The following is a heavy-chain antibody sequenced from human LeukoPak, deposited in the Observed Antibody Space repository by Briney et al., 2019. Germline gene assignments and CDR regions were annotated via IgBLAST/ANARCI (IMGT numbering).Heavy chain of an antibody. J-gene: IGHJ3*02. CDR2: IVVGSGNT. CDR3: AAGSDITPWEAFDI. CDR1: GFTFTSSA. V-gene: IGHV1-58*02. D-gene: IGHD1-14*01. Sequence: ASVKVSCKASGFTFTSSAMQWVRQARGQRLEWIGWIVVGSGNTNYAQKFQERVTITRDMSTSTAYMELSSLRSEDTAVYYCAAGSDITPWEAFDIWRQGTMVTVSS.